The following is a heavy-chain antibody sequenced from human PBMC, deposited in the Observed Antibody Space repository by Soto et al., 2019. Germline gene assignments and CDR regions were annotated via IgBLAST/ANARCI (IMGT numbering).Heavy chain of an antibody. V-gene: IGHV4-31*03. Sequence: QVQLQESGPGLVKPSQTLSLTCTVSGGSISSGGYYWSWIRQHPGKGLEWIGYIYYSGSTYYNPSLKSRVTISVDTSKNQFSRKLSSVTAADPAVYYCARAATVTMNWFDPWGQGTLVTVSS. CDR1: GGSISSGGYY. CDR2: IYYSGST. D-gene: IGHD4-17*01. J-gene: IGHJ5*02. CDR3: ARAATVTMNWFDP.